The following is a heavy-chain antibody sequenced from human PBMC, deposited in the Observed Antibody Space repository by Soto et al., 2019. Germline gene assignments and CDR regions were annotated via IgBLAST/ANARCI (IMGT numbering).Heavy chain of an antibody. J-gene: IGHJ4*02. CDR3: ARGYNWNYFPFDY. CDR2: IIPIFGTA. D-gene: IGHD1-7*01. Sequence: SVKVSCKASGGTFSSYAISWVRQAPGQGLEWMGGIIPIFGTANYAQKFQGRVTITADKSTSTAYMELSSLRSEDTAVYYCARGYNWNYFPFDYWGQGTLVTVSS. CDR1: GGTFSSYA. V-gene: IGHV1-69*06.